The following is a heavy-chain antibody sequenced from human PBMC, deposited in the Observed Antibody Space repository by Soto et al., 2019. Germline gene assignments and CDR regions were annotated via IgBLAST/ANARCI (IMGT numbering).Heavy chain of an antibody. V-gene: IGHV3-53*01. CDR1: GFTVSNNY. CDR2: IYSGGYT. CDR3: ATQPGGGGY. J-gene: IGHJ4*02. Sequence: EVQLVESGGGLIQPGGSLRLSCAVSGFTVSNNYMSWVRQAPGKGLEGVSVIYSGGYTAYGDSVKGRFTISRDNSKNTLYLQMKGPGAGGPAVFYWATQPGGGGYWGQGTLVTVSS. D-gene: IGHD2-2*01.